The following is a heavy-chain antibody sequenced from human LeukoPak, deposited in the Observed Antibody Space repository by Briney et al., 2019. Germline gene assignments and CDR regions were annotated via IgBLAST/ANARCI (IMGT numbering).Heavy chain of an antibody. Sequence: SVKVSCKASGGTFSNYAISWVRQAPGQGLEWMGGITPIFATPSYAQKFQGRVTITADESTSTAYMELSGLRSEDTAVYYCARWAGYCRITNCSSAFDYWGQGTLVTVSS. CDR3: ARWAGYCRITNCSSAFDY. D-gene: IGHD2-2*01. V-gene: IGHV1-69*13. J-gene: IGHJ4*02. CDR1: GGTFSNYA. CDR2: ITPIFATP.